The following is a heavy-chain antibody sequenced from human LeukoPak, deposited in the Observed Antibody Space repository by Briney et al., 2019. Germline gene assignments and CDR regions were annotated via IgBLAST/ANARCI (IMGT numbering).Heavy chain of an antibody. CDR2: ISGSGGST. CDR1: GFTFSSYA. CDR3: AKRYSQWLGLSYYFDY. Sequence: GGSLRLSCAASGFTFSSYAMSWVRQAPGKGLEWVSAISGSGGSTYYADSVKGRFTISRDNSKNTLYLQMNSLRAEDTAVYYCAKRYSQWLGLSYYFDYWGQGTLVTVSS. J-gene: IGHJ4*02. V-gene: IGHV3-23*01. D-gene: IGHD6-19*01.